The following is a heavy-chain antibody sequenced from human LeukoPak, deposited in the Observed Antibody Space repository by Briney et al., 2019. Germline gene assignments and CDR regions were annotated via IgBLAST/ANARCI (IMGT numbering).Heavy chain of an antibody. V-gene: IGHV3-21*01. J-gene: IGHJ3*02. Sequence: MAGGSLRLSCAASGFTFSSYSMNWVRQAPGKGLEWVSSISSSSSYIYYADSVKGRFTISRDNAKNSLYLQMNSLRAEDTAVYYCARDSGVTYYYDSSGYSDAFDIWGQGTMVTVSS. CDR3: ARDSGVTYYYDSSGYSDAFDI. CDR2: ISSSSSYI. D-gene: IGHD3-22*01. CDR1: GFTFSSYS.